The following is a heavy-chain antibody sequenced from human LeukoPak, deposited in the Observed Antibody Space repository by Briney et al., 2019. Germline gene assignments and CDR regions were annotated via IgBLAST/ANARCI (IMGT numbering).Heavy chain of an antibody. D-gene: IGHD3-16*02. V-gene: IGHV3-23*01. CDR1: GFTFSNYA. J-gene: IGHJ4*02. CDR3: AKGGNYDYVWGSYRYDY. CDR2: ISGGGGST. Sequence: GGSLRLSCAASGFTFSNYAMSWVRQAPGEGLEWVSAISGGGGSTYYADSVKGRFTISRDKSKNTLYLQMNSLRAEDTAVYHCAKGGNYDYVWGSYRYDYWGQGTLVTVSS.